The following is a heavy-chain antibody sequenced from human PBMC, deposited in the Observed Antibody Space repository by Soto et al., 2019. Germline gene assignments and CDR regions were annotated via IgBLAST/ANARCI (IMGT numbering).Heavy chain of an antibody. Sequence: HPGGSLRLSCAASGFTFSSYAMHWVRQAPGKGLEWVAVISYDGSNKYYADSVKGRFTISRDNSKNTLYLQMNSLRAEDTAVYYCARDYGIKLWYYDSSGYCFDYWGQGT. CDR2: ISYDGSNK. J-gene: IGHJ4*02. CDR3: ARDYGIKLWYYDSSGYCFDY. D-gene: IGHD3-22*01. V-gene: IGHV3-30-3*01. CDR1: GFTFSSYA.